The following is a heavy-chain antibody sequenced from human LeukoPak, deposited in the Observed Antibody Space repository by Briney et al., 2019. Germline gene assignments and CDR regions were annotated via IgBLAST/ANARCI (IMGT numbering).Heavy chain of an antibody. D-gene: IGHD2-21*02. CDR1: GLIYSSYA. Sequence: PGGSLRLSCAASGLIYSSYAMSWVRQTAGKGLEWVSAISGGGDITYYADSVKGRFTISRDNSKDTLFLQMHSLRPGDTAVYYCVREDTPATANYWGQGTLVTISS. J-gene: IGHJ4*02. CDR3: VREDTPATANY. V-gene: IGHV3-23*01. CDR2: ISGGGDIT.